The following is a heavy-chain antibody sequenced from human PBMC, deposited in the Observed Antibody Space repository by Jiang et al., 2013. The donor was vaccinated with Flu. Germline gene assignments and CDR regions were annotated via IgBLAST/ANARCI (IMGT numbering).Heavy chain of an antibody. CDR2: INTNTGNP. D-gene: IGHD6-13*01. V-gene: IGHV7-4-1*02. Sequence: AMNWVRQAPGQGLEWMGWINTNTGNPTYAQGFTGRFVFSLDTSVSTAYLQISSLKAEDTAVYYCLAAGRSDYWGQGTLVTVSS. J-gene: IGHJ4*02. CDR3: LAAGRSDY. CDR1: A.